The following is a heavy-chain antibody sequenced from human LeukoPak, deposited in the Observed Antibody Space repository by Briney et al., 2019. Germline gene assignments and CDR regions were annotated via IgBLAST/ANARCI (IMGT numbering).Heavy chain of an antibody. V-gene: IGHV3-21*01. Sequence: GGSLRLSCAASGFTFSSYAMSWVRQAPGKGLEWVSSISSSSSYIYYADSVKGRFTISRDNAKNSLYLQMNSLRAEDTAVYYCARDRAWYFDLWGRGTLVTVSS. CDR3: ARDRAWYFDL. CDR2: ISSSSSYI. J-gene: IGHJ2*01. CDR1: GFTFSSYA. D-gene: IGHD3-10*01.